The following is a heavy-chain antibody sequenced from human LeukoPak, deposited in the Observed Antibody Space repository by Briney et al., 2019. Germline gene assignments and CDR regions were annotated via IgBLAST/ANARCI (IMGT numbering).Heavy chain of an antibody. CDR3: ARGRAHSDFWRGYYHPFDY. V-gene: IGHV1-18*01. CDR2: ISAYNGNT. J-gene: IGHJ4*02. D-gene: IGHD3-3*01. Sequence: ASVKVSCKASGYTFTSYGISWVRQAPGQGLEWMGWISAYNGNTNYAQKLQGRVTMTTDTSTSTAYMELRSLRSDDTAVYYCARGRAHSDFWRGYYHPFDYWGQGTLVTVSS. CDR1: GYTFTSYG.